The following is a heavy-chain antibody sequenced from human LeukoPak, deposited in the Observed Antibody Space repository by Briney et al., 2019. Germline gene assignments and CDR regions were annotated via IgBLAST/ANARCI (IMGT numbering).Heavy chain of an antibody. V-gene: IGHV4-34*01. CDR3: ARVYCSSTSCLYYFDY. D-gene: IGHD2-2*01. CDR2: INHSGST. Sequence: SETLSLTCAAYGRSFSGYYWSWIRQPPGKGLEWSGEINHSGSTNYNPSLKSRVTISVDTSKNQFSLKLSSVTAADTAVYYCARVYCSSTSCLYYFDYWGQGTLVTVSS. J-gene: IGHJ4*02. CDR1: GRSFSGYY.